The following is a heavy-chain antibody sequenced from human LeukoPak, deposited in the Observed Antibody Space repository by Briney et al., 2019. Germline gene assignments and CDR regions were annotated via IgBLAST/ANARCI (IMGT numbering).Heavy chain of an antibody. J-gene: IGHJ4*02. Sequence: PSETLSLTCTVSLGSIRSYDYHWPLIRQPPGKGLEWIGSIYYSGGTYYNPSLKSRVTISVDLSKNQFSMKMNDVTAADTAVYYCARHGVSGYYYVDYWGQGTLVTVSS. CDR2: IYYSGGT. D-gene: IGHD6-25*01. CDR1: LGSIRSYDYH. V-gene: IGHV4-39*01. CDR3: ARHGVSGYYYVDY.